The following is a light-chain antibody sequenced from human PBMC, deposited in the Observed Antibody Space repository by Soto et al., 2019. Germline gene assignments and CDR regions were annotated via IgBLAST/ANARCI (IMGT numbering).Light chain of an antibody. J-gene: IGLJ1*01. Sequence: QSALTQPRSVSGSPGQSVTISCTGTGIDVGAYNYVSWYQQHPGRPPKLLIYGVVRWPSGVPDRFSGSKSGNTASLTISGLQAEDEADYFCCSYAGGYTYVFGTGTKLTVL. CDR1: GIDVGAYNY. CDR2: GVV. CDR3: CSYAGGYTYV. V-gene: IGLV2-11*01.